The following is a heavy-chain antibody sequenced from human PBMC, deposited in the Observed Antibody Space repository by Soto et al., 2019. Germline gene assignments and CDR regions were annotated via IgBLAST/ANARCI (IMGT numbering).Heavy chain of an antibody. Sequence: EVQLVESGGGLVQPGGSLRLSCAASGFTFSSYWMHWVRQAPGKGLVWVSRINSDGSSTSYADSVKGRFTISRDNAKNTLYLQMNSLRDEDTAVYYCARDGGIAVAGFDYWGQGTLVTVSS. J-gene: IGHJ4*02. CDR3: ARDGGIAVAGFDY. CDR1: GFTFSSYW. D-gene: IGHD6-19*01. V-gene: IGHV3-74*01. CDR2: INSDGSST.